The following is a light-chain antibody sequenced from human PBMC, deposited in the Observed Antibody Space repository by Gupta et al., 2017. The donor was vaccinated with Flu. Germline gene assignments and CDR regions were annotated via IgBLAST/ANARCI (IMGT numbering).Light chain of an antibody. J-gene: IGKJ2*03. CDR2: AAS. CDR1: QSVSSNH. V-gene: IGKV3-20*01. Sequence: IVLTQSPGTLSLSPGERATLSCRASQSVSSNHLVWFQQKRGQAPRLLIYAASRRATGITDRFSGSGAGTEVTLTISKREQEDFAGYYCQHDGNSPPYSFGQGTKMEIK. CDR3: QHDGNSPPYS.